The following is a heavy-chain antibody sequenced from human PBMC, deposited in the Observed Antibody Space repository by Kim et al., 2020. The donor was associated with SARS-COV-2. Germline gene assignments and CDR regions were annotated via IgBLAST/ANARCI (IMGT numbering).Heavy chain of an antibody. D-gene: IGHD6-19*01. Sequence: GGSLRLSCAASGFTFSSYGMHWVRQAPGKGLEWVAVISYDGSNKYYADSVKGRFTISRDNSKNTLYLQMNSLRAEDTAVYYCARKTPGIAVAGTSYWGQGTLVTVSS. CDR3: ARKTPGIAVAGTSY. CDR1: GFTFSSYG. J-gene: IGHJ4*02. V-gene: IGHV3-33*05. CDR2: ISYDGSNK.